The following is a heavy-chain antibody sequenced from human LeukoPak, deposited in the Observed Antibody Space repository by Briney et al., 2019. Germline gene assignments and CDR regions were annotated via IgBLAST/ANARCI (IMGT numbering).Heavy chain of an antibody. V-gene: IGHV3-23*01. Sequence: PGGSLRLSCAASGFTFSSYAMSWVRQAPGKGLEWVSAISGSVGSTYYADSVKGRFTISRDNSKNTLYLQMNSLRAEDTAVYYCAKDSAGWDSSGYYYGGYFDYWGQGTLVTVSS. CDR2: ISGSVGST. D-gene: IGHD3-22*01. CDR1: GFTFSSYA. CDR3: AKDSAGWDSSGYYYGGYFDY. J-gene: IGHJ4*02.